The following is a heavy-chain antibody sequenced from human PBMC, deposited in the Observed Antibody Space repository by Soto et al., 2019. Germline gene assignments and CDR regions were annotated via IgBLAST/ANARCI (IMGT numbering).Heavy chain of an antibody. D-gene: IGHD3-22*01. Sequence: ASVKVSCKAPGYTFTSYYMHWVRQAPGQGLEWMGIINPSGGSTSYAQKFQGRVTMTRDTSTSTVYMELSSLRSEDTAVYYCAREDINYYDSSGFDYYYYGMDVWGQGTTVTVSS. CDR3: AREDINYYDSSGFDYYYYGMDV. CDR1: GYTFTSYY. J-gene: IGHJ6*02. V-gene: IGHV1-46*01. CDR2: INPSGGST.